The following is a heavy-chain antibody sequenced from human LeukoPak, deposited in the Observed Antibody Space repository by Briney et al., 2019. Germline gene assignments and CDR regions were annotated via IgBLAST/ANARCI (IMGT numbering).Heavy chain of an antibody. Sequence: AASVKVYCKASGYTFTGYYMHWVRQAPGQGLEWMGWINPNSGGTNYAQKFQGRVTMTRDTSISTAYMELSRLRSDDTAVYYCARSYYYDQGWFDPWGQGTLVTVSS. D-gene: IGHD3-22*01. CDR3: ARSYYYDQGWFDP. CDR1: GYTFTGYY. J-gene: IGHJ5*02. V-gene: IGHV1-2*02. CDR2: INPNSGGT.